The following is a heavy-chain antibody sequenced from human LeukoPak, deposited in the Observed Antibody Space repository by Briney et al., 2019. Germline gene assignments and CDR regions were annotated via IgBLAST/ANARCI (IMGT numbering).Heavy chain of an antibody. CDR1: GFTFSSYA. CDR2: ISYDGSNK. D-gene: IGHD5-18*01. J-gene: IGHJ5*02. CDR3: ARSGYGKSRWFDP. Sequence: GGSLRLSCAASGFTFSSYAMHWVRQAPGKGLEWVAVISYDGSNKYYADSVKGRFTISRDNSKNTLYLQMNSLRAEDTAVYYCARSGYGKSRWFDPWGQGTLVTVSS. V-gene: IGHV3-30*04.